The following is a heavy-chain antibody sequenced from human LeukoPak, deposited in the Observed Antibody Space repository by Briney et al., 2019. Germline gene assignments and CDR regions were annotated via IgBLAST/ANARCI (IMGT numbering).Heavy chain of an antibody. CDR2: ISGGGDAT. J-gene: IGHJ5*01. Sequence: PGGSLRLSCAASDFTFSTYAMSWVRQAPGKGLEWVSTISGGGDATYYADSVKGRFTISRDNSKNTLYLQMNSLRAEDTAVYYCAKDDNWLQFESWGQGTLVTVSS. CDR1: DFTFSTYA. CDR3: AKDDNWLQFES. D-gene: IGHD5-24*01. V-gene: IGHV3-23*01.